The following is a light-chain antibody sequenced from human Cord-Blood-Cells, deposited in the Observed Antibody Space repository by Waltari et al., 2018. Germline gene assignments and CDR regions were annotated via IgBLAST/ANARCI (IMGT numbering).Light chain of an antibody. CDR3: QKYNRAPYT. Sequence: DIQMTQSPSSLSASVGDRVTITCRARQGISNYLAGYQQKPGKVPKLLIYAASTLQSGVPSLFSSSGSGTDFTLTNSSLQPEDVATYYCQKYNRAPYTFGQGTKLEIK. J-gene: IGKJ2*01. CDR1: QGISNY. V-gene: IGKV1-27*01. CDR2: AAS.